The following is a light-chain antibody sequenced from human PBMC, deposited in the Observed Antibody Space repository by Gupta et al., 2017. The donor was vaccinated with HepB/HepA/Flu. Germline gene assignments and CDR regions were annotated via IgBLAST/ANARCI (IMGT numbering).Light chain of an antibody. Sequence: QSVLTQPPSVSVAPGKRVTISCSGSSSNIGAGYDVHWYQQLPGTAPKLLIYGNSNRRSAVPDRFSGSKSGTSAAIPTTGLQAEDEADYYCQSQESSRSRVFFGGGTKVTVL. V-gene: IGLV1-40*01. CDR1: SSNIGAGYD. CDR2: GNS. CDR3: QSQESSRSRVF. J-gene: IGLJ2*01.